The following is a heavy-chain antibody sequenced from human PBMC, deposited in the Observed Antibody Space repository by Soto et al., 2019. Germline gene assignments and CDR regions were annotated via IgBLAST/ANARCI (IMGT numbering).Heavy chain of an antibody. Sequence: SETLSLTCAVSGGSIIIGDYYWSWIRQPPGKGLEWIGYIYYSGSTYYNPSLKSRVTISVDTSKNQFSLKLSSVAAADTAVYYCARENYDSSGYYPWGQGNLVTVSS. CDR3: ARENYDSSGYYP. CDR2: IYYSGST. V-gene: IGHV4-30-4*01. D-gene: IGHD3-22*01. J-gene: IGHJ5*02. CDR1: GGSIIIGDYY.